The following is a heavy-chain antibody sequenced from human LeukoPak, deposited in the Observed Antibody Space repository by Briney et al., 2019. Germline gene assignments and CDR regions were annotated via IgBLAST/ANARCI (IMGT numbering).Heavy chain of an antibody. CDR2: IYSGGST. J-gene: IGHJ4*02. CDR3: ARGHVGARTSDY. V-gene: IGHV3-53*01. Sequence: PGGSLRLSCAVSGFTVSSNYMSWVRQAPGKGLEWVSVIYSGGSTYYADSVKGRFTISRDNSKNTLYLQMNSLRAEDTAVYYSARGHVGARTSDYWGQGTLVTVSS. D-gene: IGHD1-26*01. CDR1: GFTVSSNY.